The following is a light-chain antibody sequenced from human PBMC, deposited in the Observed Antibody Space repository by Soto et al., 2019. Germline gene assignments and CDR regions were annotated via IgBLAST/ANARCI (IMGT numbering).Light chain of an antibody. J-gene: IGKJ1*01. Sequence: EIVLTQSPATLSSSPWERATLSCRASQTVSSKLAWYQHKPGQAPRLLIYDTSNRATGIPARFSGSGSGTDFTLTISSLEPEDFAVYYCHQRKSWPRTFGQGTKVDNK. CDR3: HQRKSWPRT. CDR2: DTS. V-gene: IGKV3-11*01. CDR1: QTVSSK.